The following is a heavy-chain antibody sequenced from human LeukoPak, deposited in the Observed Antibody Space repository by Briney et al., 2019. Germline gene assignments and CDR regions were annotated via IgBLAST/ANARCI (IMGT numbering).Heavy chain of an antibody. D-gene: IGHD2-2*01. Sequence: ASVKVSCKASGYTFTSYGISWVRQAPGQGLEWMGWISAHNGNTNYAQKLQGRVTMTTDTSTSTAYMELRSLRSDDTAVYYCARDRPDYYCSSTSCSGLDYWGQGTLVTVSS. CDR2: ISAHNGNT. V-gene: IGHV1-18*01. J-gene: IGHJ4*02. CDR1: GYTFTSYG. CDR3: ARDRPDYYCSSTSCSGLDY.